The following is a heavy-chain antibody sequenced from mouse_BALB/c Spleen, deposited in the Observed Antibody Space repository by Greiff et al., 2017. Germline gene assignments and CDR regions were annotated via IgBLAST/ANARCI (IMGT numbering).Heavy chain of an antibody. J-gene: IGHJ2*01. CDR3: ARDGEVRRVYYFDY. CDR1: GFTFSDYY. D-gene: IGHD2-14*01. Sequence: DVKLVESGGGLVKPGGSLKLSCAASGFTFSDYYMYWVRQTPEKRLEWVATISDGGSYTYYPDSVKGRFTISRDNAKNNLYLQMSSLKSEDTAMYYCARDGEVRRVYYFDYWGQGTTLTVSS. CDR2: ISDGGSYT. V-gene: IGHV5-4*02.